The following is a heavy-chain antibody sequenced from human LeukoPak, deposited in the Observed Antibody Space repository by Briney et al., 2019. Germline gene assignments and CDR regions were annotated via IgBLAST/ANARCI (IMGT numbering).Heavy chain of an antibody. CDR2: IGPTGTDR. J-gene: IGHJ4*02. D-gene: IGHD1-14*01. CDR1: GFTFSSCG. Sequence: RGSLRLSCAASGFTFSSCGFNWVRQAPGKGLEWVSSIGPTGTDRYYADSVRGRFTISRDNAKNSMYLQMDSLRDEDTAVYYCATETIGRRYDYWGQGTLLTVSS. CDR3: ATETIGRRYDY. V-gene: IGHV3-21*01.